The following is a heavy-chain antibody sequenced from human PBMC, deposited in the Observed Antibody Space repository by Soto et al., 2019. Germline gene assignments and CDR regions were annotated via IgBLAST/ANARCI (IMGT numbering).Heavy chain of an antibody. V-gene: IGHV1-69*15. D-gene: IGHD5-18*01. CDR3: ARIPRYSFPTSDDLDS. J-gene: IGHJ4*02. CDR2: ITPIYPTT. CDR1: GGTFYTYT. Sequence: QVQLVQSGAEVRKPGSSVQVSCKASGGTFYTYTFSWVRQAPGQGLEWMGSITPIYPTTNYAEKLQGRLTVTADGSTSTAYMALSSLTSDDTAVYYCARIPRYSFPTSDDLDSWGQGTLVTVSS.